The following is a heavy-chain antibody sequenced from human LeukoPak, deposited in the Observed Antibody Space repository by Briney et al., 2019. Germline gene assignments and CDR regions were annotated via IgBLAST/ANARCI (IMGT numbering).Heavy chain of an antibody. Sequence: PSETLSLTCTVSGGSISSHYWSWIRQPPGKGLEWIGYIYYSGSTNYNPSLESRVTISVDTSKNQFSLKLSSVTAADTAVYYCARGGSYFDYWGQGTLVTVSS. D-gene: IGHD1-26*01. CDR1: GGSISSHY. CDR2: IYYSGST. CDR3: ARGGSYFDY. J-gene: IGHJ4*02. V-gene: IGHV4-59*11.